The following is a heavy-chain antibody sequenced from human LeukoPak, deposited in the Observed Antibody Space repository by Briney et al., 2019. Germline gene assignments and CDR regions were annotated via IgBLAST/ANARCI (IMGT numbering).Heavy chain of an antibody. CDR3: GGSRTGWLLYFDY. V-gene: IGHV4-4*02. Sequence: SETLSLTCAVSGGSISSSNWWGWVRQPPGKGLEGIGEIYHSGGTNYNPSLKSRATISVDKSKTQCSLKLSSVTAAEPAVYYCGGSRTGWLLYFDYWGQGTLVTASS. J-gene: IGHJ4*02. D-gene: IGHD3-9*01. CDR2: IYHSGGT. CDR1: GGSISSSNW.